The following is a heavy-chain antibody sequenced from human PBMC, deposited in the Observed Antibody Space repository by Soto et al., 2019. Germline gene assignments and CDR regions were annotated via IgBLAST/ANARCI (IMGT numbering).Heavy chain of an antibody. CDR1: GGSVSSGRFY. J-gene: IGHJ5*02. CDR2: IFYGGST. CDR3: ARTYSNYDNWFDP. D-gene: IGHD4-4*01. Sequence: PSETLSLTCTVSGGSVSSGRFYWTWIRQPPGRGLEWIGHIFYGGSTKYNPSLESRVTISVDTSIDQFSLKLSSVTAADTAMYYCARTYSNYDNWFDPWGQGXLVTVSS. V-gene: IGHV4-61*01.